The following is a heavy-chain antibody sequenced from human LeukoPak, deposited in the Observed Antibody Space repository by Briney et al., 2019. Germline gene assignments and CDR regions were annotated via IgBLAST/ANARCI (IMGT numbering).Heavy chain of an antibody. D-gene: IGHD3-9*01. CDR2: IYYSGST. J-gene: IGHJ4*02. CDR1: GGSISSYY. V-gene: IGHV4-59*08. CDR3: ASTRYFDWSYAV. Sequence: SETLSLTCTVSGGSISSYYWSWIRQPPGKGLEWIGYIYYSGSTNYSPSLKSRVTISVDTSKNQFSLKLSSVTAADTAVYYCASTRYFDWSYAVWGQGTLVTVSS.